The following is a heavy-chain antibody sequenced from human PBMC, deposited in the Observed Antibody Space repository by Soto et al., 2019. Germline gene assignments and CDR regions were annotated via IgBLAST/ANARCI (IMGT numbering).Heavy chain of an antibody. V-gene: IGHV4-30-4*01. CDR3: ARAVRGSYYDY. CDR1: GGSISSGDYY. J-gene: IGHJ4*02. D-gene: IGHD1-26*01. Sequence: QVQLQESGPGLVKPSQTLSLTCTVSGGSISSGDYYWSWIRQPPGKGLEWIGYVFYSGTTYYNPSLKSRVTISVDTSKHQFSLKLSSVTAADTAVYYCARAVRGSYYDYWGQGTLVTVSS. CDR2: VFYSGTT.